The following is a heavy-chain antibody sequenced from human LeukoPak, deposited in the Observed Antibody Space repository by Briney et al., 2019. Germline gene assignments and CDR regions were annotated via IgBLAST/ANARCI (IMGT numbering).Heavy chain of an antibody. CDR1: GGSISSGGYY. CDR2: IYHSGST. Sequence: SQTLSLTCTVSGGSISSGGYYWSWIRQPPGKGLEWIGYIYHSGSTYYNPSLKSRVTISVDTSKNQFSLKLSSVTAADTAVYYCATSVGATTDISYWGQGTLVTVSS. J-gene: IGHJ4*02. CDR3: ATSVGATTDISY. D-gene: IGHD1-26*01. V-gene: IGHV4-30-2*02.